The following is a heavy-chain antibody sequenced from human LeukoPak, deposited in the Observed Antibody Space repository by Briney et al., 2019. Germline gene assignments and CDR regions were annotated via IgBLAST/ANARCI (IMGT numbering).Heavy chain of an antibody. CDR1: GYTFTGYY. Sequence: ASVKVSCKASGYTFTGYYMHWVRQAPGQGLEWMGWINPNSGGTNYAQKFQGRVTMTRDTSISTAYMELSRLRSDDTAVYYCTRGPLRFGGPYYFDYWGQGTLVTVSS. CDR2: INPNSGGT. J-gene: IGHJ4*02. D-gene: IGHD3-3*01. V-gene: IGHV1-2*02. CDR3: TRGPLRFGGPYYFDY.